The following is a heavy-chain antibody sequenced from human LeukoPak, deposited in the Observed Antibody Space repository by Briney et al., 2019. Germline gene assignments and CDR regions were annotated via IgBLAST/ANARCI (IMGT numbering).Heavy chain of an antibody. CDR3: ARAAGWFDP. Sequence: GGSLRLSCAASGFTFSDYYMTWIRQAPGKGLEWVSYISGSSNNIHYANSVRGRFTISRDNAKNSVYLQMNSLRAEDTAIYYCARAAGWFDPWGQGTLVTVSS. CDR1: GFTFSDYY. J-gene: IGHJ5*02. CDR2: ISGSSNNI. V-gene: IGHV3-11*01.